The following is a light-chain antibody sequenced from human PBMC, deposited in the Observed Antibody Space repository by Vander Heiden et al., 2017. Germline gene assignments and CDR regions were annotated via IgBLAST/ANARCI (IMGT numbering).Light chain of an antibody. CDR2: AAF. CDR3: QHYVTYPHT. CDR1: QDISNY. V-gene: IGKV1-8*01. J-gene: IGKJ4*01. Sequence: AIRMTQSPSSFSASIGDAVTITCRASQDISNYLAWYQQQPGKAPKLLIYAAFVLQSGVPSRFSGSGSGTDFTLTITYLQSEDFATYYCQHYVTYPHTFGGGTKVEIK.